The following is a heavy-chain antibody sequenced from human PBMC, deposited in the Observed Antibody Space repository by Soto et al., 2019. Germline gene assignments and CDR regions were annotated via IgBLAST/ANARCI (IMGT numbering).Heavy chain of an antibody. J-gene: IGHJ6*02. V-gene: IGHV4-31*03. Sequence: VQLQESGPGLVKPSQTLSLTCTVSGGSISSGCYYWSWISQHPGKGLEWIGSSYYSGSTYYNLSLKSRIIISVGTSKNQFSLKLSSVTAADTAVYYWARKLVVVAATRYYYYGMDVWGQGTTVTVAS. CDR1: GGSISSGCYY. CDR2: SYYSGST. D-gene: IGHD2-15*01. CDR3: ARKLVVVAATRYYYYGMDV.